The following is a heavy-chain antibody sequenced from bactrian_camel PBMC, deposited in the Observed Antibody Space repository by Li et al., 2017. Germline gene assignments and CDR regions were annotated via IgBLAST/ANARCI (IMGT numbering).Heavy chain of an antibody. J-gene: IGHJ4*01. D-gene: IGHD3*01. CDR3: AAAKGLPDLLRGGYLSARSYNY. CDR2: IATGSGNT. Sequence: VQLVESGGGSVQTGGSFRLSCAASGYLHNTYCMAWFRQAPGKEREGVARIATGSGNTYYADSVEGRFTISHDNAKNTLYPQMNSLKPEDTAIYYCAAAKGLPDLLRGGYLSARSYNYWGRGTQVTVS. V-gene: IGHV3S1*01. CDR1: GYLHNTYC.